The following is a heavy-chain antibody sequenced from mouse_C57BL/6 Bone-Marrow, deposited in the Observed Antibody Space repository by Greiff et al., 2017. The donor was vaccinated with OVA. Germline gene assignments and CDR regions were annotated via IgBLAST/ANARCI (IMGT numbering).Heavy chain of an antibody. V-gene: IGHV1-19*01. D-gene: IGHD2-5*01. CDR1: GYTFTDYY. J-gene: IGHJ2*01. Sequence: EVQLQESGPVLVKPGASVKMSCKASGYTFTDYYMNWVKQSHGKSLEWIGVINPYNGGTSYNQKFKGKATLTVDKSSSTAYMELNSLTSEDAAVYYCARSMDSNYNFDYWGQGTTLTVSS. CDR3: ARSMDSNYNFDY. CDR2: INPYNGGT.